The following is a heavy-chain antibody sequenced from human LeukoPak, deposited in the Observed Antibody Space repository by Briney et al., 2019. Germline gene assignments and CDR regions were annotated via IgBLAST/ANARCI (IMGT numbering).Heavy chain of an antibody. CDR2: IYYSGST. J-gene: IGHJ5*02. CDR1: GGSISNYY. CDR3: ARVFCSGGSCSRGGWFDP. D-gene: IGHD2-15*01. V-gene: IGHV4-59*12. Sequence: SETLSVTCTVTGGSISNYYWSWIRQPPGKGLEWIGYIYYSGSTYYNPSLKSRVTISVDTSKNQFSLKLSSVTAADTAVYYCARVFCSGGSCSRGGWFDPWGQGTLVTVSS.